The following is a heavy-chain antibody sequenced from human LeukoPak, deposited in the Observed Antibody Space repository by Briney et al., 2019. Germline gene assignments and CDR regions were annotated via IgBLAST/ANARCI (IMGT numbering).Heavy chain of an antibody. CDR3: ARVVYGDYGGTLNWFDP. Sequence: GGSLRLSCAASGFTVSSNYMSWVRQAPGKGLEWVSVIYSGGSTYYADSVKGRFTISRDNSKNTLYLQMSSLRAEDTAVYYCARVVYGDYGGTLNWFDPWGQGTLVTVSS. CDR1: GFTVSSNY. J-gene: IGHJ5*02. D-gene: IGHD4-17*01. CDR2: IYSGGST. V-gene: IGHV3-66*01.